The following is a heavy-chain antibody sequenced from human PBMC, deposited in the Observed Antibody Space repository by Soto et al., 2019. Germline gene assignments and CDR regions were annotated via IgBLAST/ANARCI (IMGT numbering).Heavy chain of an antibody. CDR3: ASRTSGWYFDY. Sequence: LRLSCAASGFTFSGSAMHWVRQASGKGLEWVGRIRSKANSYATAYAASVKGRFTISRDDSKNTAYLQMNSLRAEDTAVYYCASRTSGWYFDYWGQGTLVTVSS. V-gene: IGHV3-73*01. D-gene: IGHD6-19*01. CDR1: GFTFSGSA. CDR2: IRSKANSYAT. J-gene: IGHJ4*02.